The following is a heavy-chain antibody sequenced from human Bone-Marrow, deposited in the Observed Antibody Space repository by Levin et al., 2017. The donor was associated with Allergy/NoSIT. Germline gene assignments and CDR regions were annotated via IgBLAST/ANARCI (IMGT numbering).Heavy chain of an antibody. CDR1: GFIFSSDS. V-gene: IGHV3-48*01. CDR2: ISSSSSTI. D-gene: IGHD1-1*01. CDR3: ASPIADNWNDVGY. Sequence: GGSLRLSCAASGFIFSSDSMNWVRQAPGKGLEWVSYISSSSSTIYYADSVKGRFTISRDNAKNSLYLQMNSLRAEDTAVYYCASPIADNWNDVGYWGQGTLVTVSS. J-gene: IGHJ4*02.